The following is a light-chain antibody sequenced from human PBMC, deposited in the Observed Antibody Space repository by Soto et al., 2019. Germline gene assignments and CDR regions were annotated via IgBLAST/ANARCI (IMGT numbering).Light chain of an antibody. Sequence: EIVLTQSPATLSLSPGERAALSCRASQSVSRYLAWYQQKPGQARRLLIYDASNRATGIPARFSGSGSGTDFTLTISSLEPEDFAVYYCQQRNQWPFTFGQGTRLEIK. CDR1: QSVSRY. V-gene: IGKV3-11*01. J-gene: IGKJ5*01. CDR2: DAS. CDR3: QQRNQWPFT.